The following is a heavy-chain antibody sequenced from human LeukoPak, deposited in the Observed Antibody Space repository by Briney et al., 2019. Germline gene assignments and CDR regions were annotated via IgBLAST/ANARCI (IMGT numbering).Heavy chain of an antibody. CDR1: GYSFTSYW. V-gene: IGHV5-51*01. CDR3: ARGDDILTGYPQFDP. CDR2: IYPGDSDT. D-gene: IGHD3-9*01. J-gene: IGHJ5*02. Sequence: GESLKISCKGSGYSFTSYWIGWVRQMPGKGLEWMGIIYPGDSDTRYSPSFQGQVTISADKSISTAYLQWSSLKASDTAMYYCARGDDILTGYPQFDPWGQGTLVTVSS.